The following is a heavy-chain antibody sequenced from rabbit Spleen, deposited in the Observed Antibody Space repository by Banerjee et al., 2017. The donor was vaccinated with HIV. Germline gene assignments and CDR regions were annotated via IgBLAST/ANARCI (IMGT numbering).Heavy chain of an antibody. D-gene: IGHD2-1*01. V-gene: IGHV1S45*01. CDR2: IATGSSGST. Sequence: QEQLVESGGGLVKPEGPLTLTCTASGFSFSSSYYMCWVRQAPGKGLEWIACIATGSSGSTYYASWAKGRFTISKTSSTTVTLQMTSLTAADTATYFCARDSNVGDGVTFNLWGPGTLVTVS. CDR1: GFSFSSSYY. CDR3: ARDSNVGDGVTFNL. J-gene: IGHJ4*01.